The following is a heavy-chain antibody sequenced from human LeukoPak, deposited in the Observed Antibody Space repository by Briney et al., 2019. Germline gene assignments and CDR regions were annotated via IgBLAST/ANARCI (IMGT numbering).Heavy chain of an antibody. J-gene: IGHJ4*02. CDR1: GGSFSSYY. Sequence: PSETLSLTCTVSGGSFSSYYWNWTRQPAGKGLEWIGRIYTSGSTNYNPSLKSRVTMSVDTSKNQFSLKLNSVTAADTAVYYCARAGDSTSPLDYWGQGTLVTVSS. CDR2: IYTSGST. CDR3: ARAGDSTSPLDY. V-gene: IGHV4-4*07. D-gene: IGHD6-13*01.